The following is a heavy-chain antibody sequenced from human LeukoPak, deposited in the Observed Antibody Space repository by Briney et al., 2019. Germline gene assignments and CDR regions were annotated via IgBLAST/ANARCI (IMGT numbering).Heavy chain of an antibody. V-gene: IGHV3-30*02. CDR1: GFTFSSYG. D-gene: IGHD1-26*01. J-gene: IGHJ6*02. CDR2: IRYDGSNK. Sequence: GGSLRLSCAASGFTFSSYGMHWVRQAPGKGLEWVAFIRYDGSNKDYADSVKGRFAISRDNSQKTLYLQMNSLRAEDAAVYYSARSRGATFGMDVWGQGTTVTVSS. CDR3: ARSRGATFGMDV.